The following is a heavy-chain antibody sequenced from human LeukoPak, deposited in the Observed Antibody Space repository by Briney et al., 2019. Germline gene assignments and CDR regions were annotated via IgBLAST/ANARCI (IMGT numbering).Heavy chain of an antibody. CDR1: GGTFSSYA. CDR2: IIPIFGTA. Sequence: SVKVSCKASGGTFSSYAISWVRQAPGQGLEWMGRIIPIFGTANYAQKFQGRVTITTDESTSTAYVELSSLRSEDTAVYYCARDRYSSSWYDPEDYWGQGTLVTVSS. D-gene: IGHD6-13*01. CDR3: ARDRYSSSWYDPEDY. V-gene: IGHV1-69*05. J-gene: IGHJ4*02.